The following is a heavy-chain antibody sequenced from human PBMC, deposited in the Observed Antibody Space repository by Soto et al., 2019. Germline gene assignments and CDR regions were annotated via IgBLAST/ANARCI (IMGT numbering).Heavy chain of an antibody. CDR3: ARLEYDYVWGSNRYTSHALDI. J-gene: IGHJ3*02. D-gene: IGHD3-16*02. CDR1: GYTFTSYD. CDR2: MNPNSGNT. Sequence: QVQLVQSGAEVKKPGASVKVSCKASGYTFTSYDINWVRQATGQGLGWMGWMNPNSGNTGYAQKFQGRVTMTRNTSISTAYMELSSLRSEDTAVYYCARLEYDYVWGSNRYTSHALDIWGQGTMVTVSS. V-gene: IGHV1-8*01.